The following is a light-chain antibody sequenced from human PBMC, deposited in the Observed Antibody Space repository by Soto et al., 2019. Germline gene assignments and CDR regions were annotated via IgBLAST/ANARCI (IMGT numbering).Light chain of an antibody. CDR1: QSVTSTY. J-gene: IGKJ5*01. CDR2: GAS. V-gene: IGKV3-20*01. Sequence: SVLRQSPVTLSFSPVERATLSCRASQSVTSTYLAWYQQKPGQAPRLLIYGASSRAIGIPDRFSGSVSGSDFILTINRLEPEDFAVYYCQQYGSSHTFGQGTRLEIK. CDR3: QQYGSSHT.